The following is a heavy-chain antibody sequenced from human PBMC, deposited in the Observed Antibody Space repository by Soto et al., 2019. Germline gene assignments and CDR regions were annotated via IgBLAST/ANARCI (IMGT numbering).Heavy chain of an antibody. CDR1: GDSVSSYSAA. J-gene: IGHJ4*02. D-gene: IGHD2-2*01. Sequence: SQTLSLTCAISGDSVSSYSAAWNWIRQSPSGGLEWLGRTYYRSRFFSDYAESVKSRIIINPDTSKNQFSLGLTSVTAADTAVYYCARGDYQYSIDYWGQGTLVTVSS. CDR2: TYYRSRFFS. CDR3: ARGDYQYSIDY. V-gene: IGHV6-1*01.